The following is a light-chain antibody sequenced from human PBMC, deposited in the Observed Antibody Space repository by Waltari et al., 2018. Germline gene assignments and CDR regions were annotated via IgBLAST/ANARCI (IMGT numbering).Light chain of an antibody. CDR3: QQYSNSPLT. CDR1: QSVTSNY. V-gene: IGKV3-20*01. CDR2: GAS. Sequence: EIVLPQSRGTLSFSPGEGATLSCRASQSVTSNYLAWYQQNPGQVPRLLIHGASSRAPGIPDRFSGSGSGTDFTLTISRLEPEDFGIYYCQQYSNSPLTFGQGTKLEI. J-gene: IGKJ2*01.